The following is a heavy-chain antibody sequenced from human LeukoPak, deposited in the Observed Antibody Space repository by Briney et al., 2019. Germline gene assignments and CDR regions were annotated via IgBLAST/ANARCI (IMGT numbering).Heavy chain of an antibody. CDR2: IYSSGST. J-gene: IGHJ4*02. V-gene: IGHV4-4*07. CDR1: GGSISSYY. CDR3: ARENWRSKSIDFDS. D-gene: IGHD6-6*01. Sequence: SETLSLTCTVSGGSISSYYWSWIRQPAGKGLEWIGRIYSSGSTNFNPSLKSRVTMSVDTSKNQFSLRLSSVTAADTAAYFCARENWRSKSIDFDSWGQGTLVTVSS.